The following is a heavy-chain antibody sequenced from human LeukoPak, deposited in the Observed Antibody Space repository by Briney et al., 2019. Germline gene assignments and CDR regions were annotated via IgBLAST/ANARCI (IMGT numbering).Heavy chain of an antibody. D-gene: IGHD4-17*01. V-gene: IGHV1-69*04. CDR1: GGTFSSYT. J-gene: IGHJ4*02. CDR2: IIPILGIA. CDR3: ARDHYGDYTPRYFDY. Sequence: ASVKVSCKASGGTFSSYTISWARQAPGQGLEWMGRIIPILGIANYAQKFQGRVTITADKSTSTAYMELSSLRSEDTAVYYCARDHYGDYTPRYFDYWGQGTLVTVSS.